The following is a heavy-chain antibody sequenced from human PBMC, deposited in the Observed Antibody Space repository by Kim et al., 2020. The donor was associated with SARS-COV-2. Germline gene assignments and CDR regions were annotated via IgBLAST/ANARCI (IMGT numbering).Heavy chain of an antibody. D-gene: IGHD3-10*01. J-gene: IGHJ6*02. Sequence: GGSLRLSCAASGFTVAKSYMSWVRQAPGKGLEWVSVIYSSGIPFYADSVRGTFTILRDNSKNTVYLQMNRLRVEDTAVYYCVRVMGREFQQTHVMDVWGRGTTVTVSS. CDR3: VRVMGREFQQTHVMDV. CDR1: GFTVAKSY. V-gene: IGHV3-66*01. CDR2: IYSSGIP.